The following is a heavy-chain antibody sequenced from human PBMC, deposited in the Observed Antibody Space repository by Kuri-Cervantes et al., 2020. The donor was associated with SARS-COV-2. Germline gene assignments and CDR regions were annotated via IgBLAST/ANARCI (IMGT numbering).Heavy chain of an antibody. V-gene: IGHV3-21*01. CDR3: AGDHYYYYYMDV. CDR2: ISSSRNYI. D-gene: IGHD3-10*01. Sequence: GGSLRLSCAASGFTFSSYNMNWVRQAPGKGLEWVSSISSSRNYIYYADSVRGRFTISRDNAKNSLYPQMNSLRAEDTAVYYCAGDHYYYYYMDVWGKGTTVTVSS. CDR1: GFTFSSYN. J-gene: IGHJ6*03.